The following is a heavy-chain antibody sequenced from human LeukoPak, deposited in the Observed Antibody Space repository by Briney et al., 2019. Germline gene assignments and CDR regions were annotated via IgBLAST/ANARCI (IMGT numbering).Heavy chain of an antibody. J-gene: IGHJ3*02. Sequence: SVKVSCKASGGTFSSYAISWVRQAPGQGLEWMGGIIPIFGTANYAQKFQGRVTITADKSTSTAYMELSSLRSEDTAVYYCARGRDGYNLGFDAFDIWGQGTMVTVSS. CDR1: GGTFSSYA. D-gene: IGHD5-24*01. V-gene: IGHV1-69*06. CDR3: ARGRDGYNLGFDAFDI. CDR2: IIPIFGTA.